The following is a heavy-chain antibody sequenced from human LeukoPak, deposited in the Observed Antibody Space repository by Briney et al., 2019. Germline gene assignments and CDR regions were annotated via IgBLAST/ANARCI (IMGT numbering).Heavy chain of an antibody. V-gene: IGHV3-9*01. J-gene: IGHJ4*02. CDR1: GFTFDDYA. CDR3: AKSVGYSSGWLDY. CDR2: ISWNSGSI. Sequence: AGGSLRLSCAAAGFTFDDYAMHWVRQAPGKGLEWVSGISWNSGSIGYADSVKGRFTISRDNAKNSLYLQMNSLRAEDTALYYCAKSVGYSSGWLDYWGQGTLVTVSS. D-gene: IGHD6-19*01.